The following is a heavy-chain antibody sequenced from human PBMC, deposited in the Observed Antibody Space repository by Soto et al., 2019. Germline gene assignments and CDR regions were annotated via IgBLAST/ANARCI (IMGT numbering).Heavy chain of an antibody. Sequence: EVQLVESGGGLVQPGRSLRLSCAASGFTFDDYAMHWVRQAPGKGLEWVSGISWNSGSIGYADSVKGRFTISRDNAKNSLYLQMNSLRAEDTALYYCAKDSCSGGSCYFNYWGQGTLVTVSS. CDR1: GFTFDDYA. D-gene: IGHD2-15*01. CDR2: ISWNSGSI. V-gene: IGHV3-9*01. J-gene: IGHJ4*02. CDR3: AKDSCSGGSCYFNY.